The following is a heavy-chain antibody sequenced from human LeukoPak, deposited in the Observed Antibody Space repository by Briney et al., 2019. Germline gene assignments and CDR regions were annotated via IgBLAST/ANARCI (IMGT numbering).Heavy chain of an antibody. D-gene: IGHD3-3*01. CDR3: ARGRLRFLEWLLDKEYYFDY. J-gene: IGHJ4*02. CDR1: GGSFSGYY. Sequence: SETLSLTCAVYGGSFSGYYWSWIRQPPGKGLEWIGEINHSGSTNYNPSLKSRVTISVDTSKNQFSLKLSSVTAADTAVYYCARGRLRFLEWLLDKEYYFDYWGQGTLVTVSS. CDR2: INHSGST. V-gene: IGHV4-34*01.